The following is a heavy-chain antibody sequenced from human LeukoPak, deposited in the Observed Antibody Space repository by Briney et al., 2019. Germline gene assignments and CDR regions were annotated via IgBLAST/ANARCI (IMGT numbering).Heavy chain of an antibody. V-gene: IGHV4-59*01. J-gene: IGHJ6*03. D-gene: IGHD6-13*01. Sequence: SETLSLTCTVSGGSISSYYWSWIRQPPGKGLEWIGYIYYSGSTNYNPSLKSRVTISVDTSKNQFSLKLSSVTAADTAVYYCARAPGIAAPAPSPGYYYMDVWGKGTTVTVSS. CDR1: GGSISSYY. CDR2: IYYSGST. CDR3: ARAPGIAAPAPSPGYYYMDV.